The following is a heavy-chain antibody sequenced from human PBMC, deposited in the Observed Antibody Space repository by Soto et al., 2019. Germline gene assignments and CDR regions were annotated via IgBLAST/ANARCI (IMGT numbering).Heavy chain of an antibody. J-gene: IGHJ4*02. V-gene: IGHV1-3*01. CDR2: INAGNGNT. D-gene: IGHD6-13*01. Sequence: QVQLVQSGAEVKKPGASVKVSCKASGYTFTSYAMHWVRQAPGQRLEWMGWINAGNGNTKYSQKFKGRVTITRETSGSTAYMELSSLRSEDTAVYSCARASSLVVTDYWGQGTLVTVSS. CDR1: GYTFTSYA. CDR3: ARASSLVVTDY.